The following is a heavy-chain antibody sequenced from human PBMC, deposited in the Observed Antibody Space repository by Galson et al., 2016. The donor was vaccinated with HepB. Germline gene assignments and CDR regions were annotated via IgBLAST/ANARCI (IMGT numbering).Heavy chain of an antibody. CDR3: VRDLGGVDFDS. V-gene: IGHV3-11*04. CDR2: ICSAGSDTI. Sequence: SLRLSCAASGFTLSDYFMTWIRQAPGKGLEWVAYICSAGSDTIFYAESVKGRFAISRDDAKNSLYLQLNRLRAEDTAVYYCVRDLGGVDFDSWGQGTLVTVSS. D-gene: IGHD2-8*01. J-gene: IGHJ4*02. CDR1: GFTLSDYF.